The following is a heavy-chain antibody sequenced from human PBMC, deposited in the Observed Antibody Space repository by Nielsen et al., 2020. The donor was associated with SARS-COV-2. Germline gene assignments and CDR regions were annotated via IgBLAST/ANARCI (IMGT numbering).Heavy chain of an antibody. CDR1: GGSISSSSYY. CDR2: IYYSGST. CDR3: ARLAVGATTRKDWYFDL. J-gene: IGHJ2*01. V-gene: IGHV4-39*01. D-gene: IGHD1-26*01. Sequence: SETLSLTCTVSGGSISSSSYYWGWIRQPPGKGLEWIGSIYYSGSTYYNPSLKSRVTISVDTSKNQFSLKLSSVTAADTAVYYCARLAVGATTRKDWYFDLWGRGTLVTVSS.